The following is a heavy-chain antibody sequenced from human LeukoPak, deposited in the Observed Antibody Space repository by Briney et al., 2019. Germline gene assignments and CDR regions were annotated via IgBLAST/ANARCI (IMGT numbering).Heavy chain of an antibody. J-gene: IGHJ3*02. V-gene: IGHV3-7*05. CDR1: GFTFSSYW. CDR2: IKHDGSEK. D-gene: IGHD3-22*01. CDR3: ARLLESGYYYVPESAAFDI. Sequence: PGGSLRLSCAVSGFTFSSYWMTWVRQAPGKGLEWVANIKHDGSEKYYVDSVKGRFTISRDNAKNSLYLQMNSLRAEDTAVYYCARLLESGYYYVPESAAFDIWGQGTMVTVSS.